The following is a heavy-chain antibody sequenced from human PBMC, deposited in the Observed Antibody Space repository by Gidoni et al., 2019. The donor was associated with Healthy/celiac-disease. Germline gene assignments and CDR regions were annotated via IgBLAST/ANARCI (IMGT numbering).Heavy chain of an antibody. CDR2: IYHSGST. CDR1: GGSIRSSNW. CDR3: ASGDGYSSGWYYFDY. Sequence: QVQLQDSGPGLVKPSGPLSLTCAVSGGSIRSSNWWSWVRQPPGKGLEWIGEIYHSGSTNYNPSLKSRVTISVDKSKNQFSLKLSSVTAADTAVYYCASGDGYSSGWYYFDYWGQGTLVTVSS. J-gene: IGHJ4*02. D-gene: IGHD6-19*01. V-gene: IGHV4-4*02.